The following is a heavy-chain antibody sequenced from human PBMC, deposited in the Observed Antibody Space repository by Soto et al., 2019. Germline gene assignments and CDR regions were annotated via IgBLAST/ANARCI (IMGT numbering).Heavy chain of an antibody. CDR1: GYSISSGYY. Sequence: SETLSLTCAVSGYSISSGYYWGWIRQPPGKGLEWIGSIYHSGSTYYNPSLKSRVTISVDTSKNQFSLKLSSVTAADTAVYYCARGGKYQLLFEGSWFDHWGQGTLVTVSS. CDR3: ARGGKYQLLFEGSWFDH. CDR2: IYHSGST. D-gene: IGHD2-2*01. J-gene: IGHJ5*02. V-gene: IGHV4-38-2*01.